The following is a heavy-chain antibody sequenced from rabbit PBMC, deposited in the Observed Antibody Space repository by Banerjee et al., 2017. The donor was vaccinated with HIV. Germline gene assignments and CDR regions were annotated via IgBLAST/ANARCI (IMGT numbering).Heavy chain of an antibody. CDR3: ARDDGGVVGYDWDL. Sequence: QSLEESGGDLVKPEGSLTLTCTASGFSFSNKYVMCWVRQAPGKGLEWIACINTSSGNTVYASWAKGRFTISKTSSTTVTLQMTSLTAADTATYFCARDDGGVVGYDWDLWGQGTLVTVS. J-gene: IGHJ4*01. D-gene: IGHD6-1*01. CDR2: INTSSGNT. V-gene: IGHV1S40*01. CDR1: GFSFSNKYV.